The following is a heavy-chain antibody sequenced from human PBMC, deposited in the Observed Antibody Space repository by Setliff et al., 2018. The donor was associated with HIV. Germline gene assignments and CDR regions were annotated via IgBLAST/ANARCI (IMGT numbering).Heavy chain of an antibody. J-gene: IGHJ4*02. Sequence: PGGSLRLSCAASGFTVSSNYMSWVRQAPGKGLEWVSIIYSGGTTYYADSVKGRFTISRDNSKNTLYLQLNSLRAEDTAVYYCARDRAYDSSGYYLYFDYWGQGTLVTVSS. D-gene: IGHD3-22*01. CDR3: ARDRAYDSSGYYLYFDY. CDR1: GFTVSSNY. V-gene: IGHV3-66*01. CDR2: IYSGGTT.